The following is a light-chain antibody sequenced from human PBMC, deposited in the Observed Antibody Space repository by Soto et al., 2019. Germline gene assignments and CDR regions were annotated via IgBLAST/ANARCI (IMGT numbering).Light chain of an antibody. Sequence: QSALTQPPSVSGSPGQSITISCTGTSSDVGDYNRVSWYQHHPGKAPKLMIFEVTNRPSGISDRFSGFKSGSTASLTISELQPDDEADYYCISFTPSTTTHWVFGGGTKPTVL. CDR1: SSDVGDYNR. CDR3: ISFTPSTTTHWV. CDR2: EVT. V-gene: IGLV2-14*01. J-gene: IGLJ3*02.